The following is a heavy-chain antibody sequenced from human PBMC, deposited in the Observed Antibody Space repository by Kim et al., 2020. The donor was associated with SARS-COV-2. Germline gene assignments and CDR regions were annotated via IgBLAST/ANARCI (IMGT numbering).Heavy chain of an antibody. J-gene: IGHJ4*02. CDR3: ARDRSSSTWYHFDS. Sequence: GGSLRLSCAASGFSFGDYAMTWVRQVPGVGLEWVSAINWEGSRTGYADSVKGRFTISRDNGKNSLYLQMNGLRADDTALYFCARDRSSSTWYHFDSWGQGTLVTVSS. CDR2: INWEGSRT. D-gene: IGHD6-13*01. CDR1: GFSFGDYA. V-gene: IGHV3-20*04.